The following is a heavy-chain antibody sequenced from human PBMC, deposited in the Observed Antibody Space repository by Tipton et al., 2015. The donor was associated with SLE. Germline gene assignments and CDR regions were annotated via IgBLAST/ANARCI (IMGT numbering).Heavy chain of an antibody. Sequence: SLRLSCAASGFTVSSNYMSRVRLAPGTALEPAAVIYSGGSTYYADSVKRRFTISRDNSKNTLYLQMNSLRAEDTAVYYCARVLGGLGLFDCWRRGTLVTVSS. CDR1: GFTVSSNY. CDR3: ARVLGGLGLFDC. J-gene: IGHJ4*02. CDR2: IYSGGST. D-gene: IGHD2-15*01. V-gene: IGHV3-53*05.